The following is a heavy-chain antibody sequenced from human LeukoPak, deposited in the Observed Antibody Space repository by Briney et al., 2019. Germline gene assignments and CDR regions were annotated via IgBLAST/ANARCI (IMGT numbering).Heavy chain of an antibody. CDR1: GYTFTIYG. CDR3: ARDIGVGKYYYGSGSYF. J-gene: IGHJ4*02. CDR2: ISAYNGNT. Sequence: ASVKVSFKASGYTFTIYGISWVRQAPGQGLEWMGWISAYNGNTNYAQKLQGRVTMTTDTSTSTAYMELRSLRSDDTAVYYCARDIGVGKYYYGSGSYFWGQGTLVTVSS. D-gene: IGHD3-10*01. V-gene: IGHV1-18*01.